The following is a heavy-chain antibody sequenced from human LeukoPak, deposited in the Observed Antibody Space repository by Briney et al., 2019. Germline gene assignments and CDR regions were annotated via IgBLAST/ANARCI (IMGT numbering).Heavy chain of an antibody. V-gene: IGHV1-2*02. CDR2: INPNSGGT. CDR1: GYTFTGSY. D-gene: IGHD4-17*01. J-gene: IGHJ4*02. CDR3: ARDLASVAVTTSDY. Sequence: ASVKVSCKASGYTFTGSYMHWVRPAPGQGLEWMGWINPNSGGTNYEQKFQGRVTMTRDTSISTAYMELSRLRSDDTAVYYCARDLASVAVTTSDYWGQGTLVTVSS.